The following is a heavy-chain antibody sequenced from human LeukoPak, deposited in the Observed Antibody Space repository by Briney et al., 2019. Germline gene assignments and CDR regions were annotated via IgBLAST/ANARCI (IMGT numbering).Heavy chain of an antibody. J-gene: IGHJ6*03. CDR2: IIPIFGTA. CDR1: RGTFSNYA. D-gene: IGHD5-18*01. Sequence: SVKVSCKASRGTFSNYAISWVRQAPGQGLEWMGGIIPIFGTANYAQKLQGRVTITADESTSTVYMELSSLRSEDTAVYYCARDRGYSYAKKSSEYYYMDVWGKGTTVTISS. V-gene: IGHV1-69*13. CDR3: ARDRGYSYAKKSSEYYYMDV.